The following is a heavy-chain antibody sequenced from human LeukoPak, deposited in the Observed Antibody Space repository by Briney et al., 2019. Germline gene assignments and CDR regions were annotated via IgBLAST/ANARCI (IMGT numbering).Heavy chain of an antibody. CDR2: IYYSGST. J-gene: IGHJ4*02. CDR1: GGSISSSSYY. CDR3: ARQKSYYDSSGYWFDY. Sequence: SETLSLTCTVSGGSISSSSYYWGWIRQPPGKGLEWIGSIYYSGSTYYNPSLKSRVTISVDTSRNQFSLKLSSVTAADTAVYYCARQKSYYDSSGYWFDYWGQGTLVTVSS. V-gene: IGHV4-39*01. D-gene: IGHD3-22*01.